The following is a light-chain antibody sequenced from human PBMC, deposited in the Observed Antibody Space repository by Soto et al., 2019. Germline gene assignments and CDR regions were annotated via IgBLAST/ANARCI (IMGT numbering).Light chain of an antibody. CDR1: QSFSSNF. Sequence: IVLTKSPGTLSLSPWERATLSCRASQSFSSNFLAWYQQKPGQTPRLLIYGASNRATGIPDRFSGSGSGTDFTLTISRLEPEDFAVYYCQQYDSSPRTFGQGTKVDIK. J-gene: IGKJ1*01. V-gene: IGKV3-20*01. CDR2: GAS. CDR3: QQYDSSPRT.